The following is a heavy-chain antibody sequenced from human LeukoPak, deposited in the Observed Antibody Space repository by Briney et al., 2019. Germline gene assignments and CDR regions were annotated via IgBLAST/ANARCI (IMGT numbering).Heavy chain of an antibody. Sequence: SETLSLTCTVSGGSISSYYWSWIRQPPGKGLQWIGYIYYTGRTNYNPSLKSRVTISVDTSKSQFSLNLSSVTAADTAVYYCARLGGDDHLYYGMDVWGQGTTVTVSS. CDR1: GGSISSYY. V-gene: IGHV4-59*08. J-gene: IGHJ6*02. CDR3: ARLGGDDHLYYGMDV. D-gene: IGHD5-12*01. CDR2: IYYTGRT.